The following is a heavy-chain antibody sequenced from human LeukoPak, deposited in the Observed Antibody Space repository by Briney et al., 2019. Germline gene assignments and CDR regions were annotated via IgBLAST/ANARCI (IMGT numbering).Heavy chain of an antibody. CDR3: AKVEGSRPTLVAKYYYYGMDV. CDR2: ISGSGGST. V-gene: IGHV3-23*01. Sequence: GGSLRLSCAASGFTFSSYAMSWVRQAPGKGLEWVSAISGSGGSTYYADSVKGRFTISRDNSKNTLYLQMNSLRAEDTAVYYCAKVEGSRPTLVAKYYYYGMDVWGQGTTVTVSS. J-gene: IGHJ6*02. D-gene: IGHD3-10*01. CDR1: GFTFSSYA.